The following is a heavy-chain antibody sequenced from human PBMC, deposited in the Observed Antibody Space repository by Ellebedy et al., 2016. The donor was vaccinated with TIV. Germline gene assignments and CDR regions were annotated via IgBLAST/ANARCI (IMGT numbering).Heavy chain of an antibody. D-gene: IGHD1-26*01. CDR3: AVKGRSHLGGNYYYDMDV. CDR2: IIPIFGTP. Sequence: SVKVSCXASGGTFNTFAISWVRQAPGQGLDWMGGIIPIFGTPDYAQNFQGRVTVTADTSTSTAYMELSSLRSDDTAVYYCAVKGRSHLGGNYYYDMDVWGQGTTVTVSS. V-gene: IGHV1-69*06. CDR1: GGTFNTFA. J-gene: IGHJ6*02.